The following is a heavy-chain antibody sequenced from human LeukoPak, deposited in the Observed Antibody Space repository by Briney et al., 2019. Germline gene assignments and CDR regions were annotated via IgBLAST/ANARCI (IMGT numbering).Heavy chain of an antibody. D-gene: IGHD5-24*01. CDR3: ARVQREDGWFDY. J-gene: IGHJ4*02. CDR2: VYSSGNT. V-gene: IGHV4-61*02. Sequence: SETLSLTCTVSGGSIGITSYYWSWIRQPAGKGLEWIGRVYSSGNTNYNPSLKSRVTISLDTSKNQFSLKLSSVTAADSALYYCARVQREDGWFDYWGQGTLVTVSS. CDR1: GGSIGITSYY.